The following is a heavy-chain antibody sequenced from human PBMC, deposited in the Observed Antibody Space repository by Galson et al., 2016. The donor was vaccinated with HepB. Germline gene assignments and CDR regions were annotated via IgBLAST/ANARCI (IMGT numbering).Heavy chain of an antibody. J-gene: IGHJ4*02. CDR2: ISRTGEYT. CDR1: GFTYDTYA. CDR3: AKVSPPYDNSGYYYFDH. V-gene: IGHV3-23*01. Sequence: SLRLSCAASGFTYDTYALSWVRQAPGKGLEWVSSISRTGEYTYYADSVRGRFVISRDNSKNTLYCEVDSLRAEDAALYYCAKVSPPYDNSGYYYFDHWGQGTLVTVSS. D-gene: IGHD3-22*01.